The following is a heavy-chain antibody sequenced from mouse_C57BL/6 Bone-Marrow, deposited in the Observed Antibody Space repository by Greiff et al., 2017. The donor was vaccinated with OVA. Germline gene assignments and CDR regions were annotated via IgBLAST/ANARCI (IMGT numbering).Heavy chain of an antibody. V-gene: IGHV1-64*01. Sequence: VQLQQPGAELVKPGASVKLSCKASGYTFTSYWMHWVKQRPGQGLEWIGMIHPNGGSTNYNEKFKSKATLTVDKSSSTAYMQLSSLTSEDSAVYYCAKLITTVVATGYFDVWGTGTTVTVSS. D-gene: IGHD1-1*01. J-gene: IGHJ1*03. CDR2: IHPNGGST. CDR1: GYTFTSYW. CDR3: AKLITTVVATGYFDV.